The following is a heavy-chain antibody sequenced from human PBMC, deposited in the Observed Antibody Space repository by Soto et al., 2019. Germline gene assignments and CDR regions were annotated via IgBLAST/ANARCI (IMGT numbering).Heavy chain of an antibody. CDR2: ISGSGGSA. D-gene: IGHD7-27*01. CDR1: GFTFSSYA. V-gene: IGHV3-23*01. J-gene: IGHJ4*02. Sequence: GGSLRLSCAASGFTFSSYAMSWVRQAPGKGLEWVSAISGSGGSAYYADSVKGRFTISRDNSKNTLYLQMNSLRAEDTAVYYCAKGDVNWGQYHFDYWGQGTLVTVSS. CDR3: AKGDVNWGQYHFDY.